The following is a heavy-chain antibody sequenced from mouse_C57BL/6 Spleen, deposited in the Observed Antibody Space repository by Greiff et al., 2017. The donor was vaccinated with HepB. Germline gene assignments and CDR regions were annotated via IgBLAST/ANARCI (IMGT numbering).Heavy chain of an antibody. CDR3: ARKGYYGSSPHWYFDV. CDR1: GYTFTGYW. CDR2: ILPGSGST. V-gene: IGHV1-9*01. Sequence: VQLQQSGAELMKPGASVKLSCKATGYTFTGYWIEWVKQRPGHGLEWIGEILPGSGSTNYNEKFKGKATFTADTSSNTAYMQLSSLTTEESAIYYCARKGYYGSSPHWYFDVWGTGTTVTVSS. D-gene: IGHD1-1*01. J-gene: IGHJ1*03.